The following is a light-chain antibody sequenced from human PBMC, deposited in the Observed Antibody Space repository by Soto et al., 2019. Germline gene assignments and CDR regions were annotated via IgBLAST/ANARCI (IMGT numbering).Light chain of an antibody. CDR1: QRIGTY. CDR3: QQSSTTVYT. CDR2: HVS. V-gene: IGKV1-39*01. J-gene: IGKJ2*01. Sequence: DIQMTQSPSSLSASVGDRVTVSCRASQRIGTYLNWYQQRPGKAPTLLIYHVSTLQPGVPSRFSGSGSGTDFTLSISGLQPEDFATYYCQQSSTTVYTFGQGTKIGDQT.